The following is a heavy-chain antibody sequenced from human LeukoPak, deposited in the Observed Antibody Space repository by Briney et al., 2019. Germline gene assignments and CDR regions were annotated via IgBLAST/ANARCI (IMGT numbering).Heavy chain of an antibody. CDR2: ISWNSGSI. D-gene: IGHD3-10*01. Sequence: GGSLRLSCAASGFTFDDYAMHWVRQAPGKGLEWVSGISWNSGSIGYADSVKGRFTISRDNAKNSLYLQMNSLRAEDTALYYCAKAWYYGSGSYYPEDYWGQGTLVTVSS. CDR3: AKAWYYGSGSYYPEDY. V-gene: IGHV3-9*01. CDR1: GFTFDDYA. J-gene: IGHJ4*02.